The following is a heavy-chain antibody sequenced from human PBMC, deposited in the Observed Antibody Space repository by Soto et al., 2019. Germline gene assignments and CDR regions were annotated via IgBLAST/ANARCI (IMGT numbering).Heavy chain of an antibody. CDR3: ARDRLRYNWNDFPYYYYGMDV. Sequence: QVQLVESGGGVVQPGRSLRLSCAASGFTFSSYAMHWVHQAPGKGLGWVAVISYDGSNKYYADSVKGRFTISRDNSKNTLYLQMNSLRAEDTAVYYCARDRLRYNWNDFPYYYYGMDVWGQGTTVTVSS. CDR2: ISYDGSNK. J-gene: IGHJ6*02. V-gene: IGHV3-30-3*01. CDR1: GFTFSSYA. D-gene: IGHD1-1*01.